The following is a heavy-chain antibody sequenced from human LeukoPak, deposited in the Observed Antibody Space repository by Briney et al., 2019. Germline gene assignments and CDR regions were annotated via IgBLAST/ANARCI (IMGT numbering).Heavy chain of an antibody. CDR1: GFTFSSYA. CDR2: ISGSGGST. V-gene: IGHV3-23*01. Sequence: GGSLRLSCAASGFTFSSYAMSWVRQAPGKGLEWVSAISGSGGSTYYADSVKGRFTISRDNSKNTLYLQMSSLRAEDTAVYYCVKDRRIAVARGWFDPWGQGTLVTVSS. J-gene: IGHJ5*02. D-gene: IGHD6-19*01. CDR3: VKDRRIAVARGWFDP.